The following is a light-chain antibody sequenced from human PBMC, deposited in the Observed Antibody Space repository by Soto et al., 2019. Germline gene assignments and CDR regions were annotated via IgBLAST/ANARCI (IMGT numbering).Light chain of an antibody. J-gene: IGKJ1*01. CDR3: QQYGMSPRT. CDR1: QSVGSSY. V-gene: IGKV3-20*01. CDR2: GAS. Sequence: EVVLTQSPGTLSLSPGESATLSCRASQSVGSSYLAWFQQKPGQAPRLLIYGASIRATGIPDRFSGSGSGTEFTLTVSRLEPEDFAVYYCQQYGMSPRTFGQGTKVDIK.